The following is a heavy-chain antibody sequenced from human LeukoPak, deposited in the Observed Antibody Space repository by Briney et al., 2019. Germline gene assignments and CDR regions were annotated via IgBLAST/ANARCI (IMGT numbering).Heavy chain of an antibody. CDR1: GGTFSSYA. CDR2: IIPILGTA. CDR3: ATIGSYYYDSSGYYP. D-gene: IGHD3-22*01. V-gene: IGHV1-69*01. J-gene: IGHJ5*02. Sequence: GSSVKVSCKASGGTFSSYAISWVRQAPGQGLEWMGGIIPILGTANYAQKFQGRVTITADESTSTAYMELSSLRSEDTAVYYCATIGSYYYDSSGYYPWGQGTLVTVSS.